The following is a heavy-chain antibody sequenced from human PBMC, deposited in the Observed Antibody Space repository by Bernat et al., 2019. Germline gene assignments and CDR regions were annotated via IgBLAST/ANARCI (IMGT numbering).Heavy chain of an antibody. CDR2: ISYDGSNK. V-gene: IGHV3-30*18. CDR3: AKSGRRHRYYDFWSGYYTGGAVY. Sequence: QVQLVESGGGVVQPGRSLRLSCAASGFTFSSYGMHWVRQAPGKGLEWVAVISYDGSNKYYADSVKGRFTISRDNSKNTLYLQMNSLRAEDTAVYYCAKSGRRHRYYDFWSGYYTGGAVYWGQGTLVTVSS. CDR1: GFTFSSYG. J-gene: IGHJ4*02. D-gene: IGHD3-3*01.